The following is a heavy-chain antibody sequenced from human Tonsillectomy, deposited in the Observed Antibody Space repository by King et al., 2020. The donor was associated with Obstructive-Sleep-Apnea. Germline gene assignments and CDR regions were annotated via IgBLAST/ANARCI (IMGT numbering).Heavy chain of an antibody. V-gene: IGHV5-51*01. CDR3: ARWAHPSFFGL. D-gene: IGHD3-16*02. CDR2: IYPGDSDT. J-gene: IGHJ2*01. Sequence: QLVQSGAEVKKPGESLKISCKGSGYSFTSSWIGWVRQMPGKGLEWVGIIYPGDSDTRYSPSFQGQVTISTDKSIITAYLQWSSRKASDTAMYYCARWAHPSFFGLWGRGTLHTVSS. CDR1: GYSFTSSW.